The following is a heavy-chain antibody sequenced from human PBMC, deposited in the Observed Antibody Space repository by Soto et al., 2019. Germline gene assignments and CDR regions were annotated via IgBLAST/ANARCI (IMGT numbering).Heavy chain of an antibody. J-gene: IGHJ4*02. V-gene: IGHV3-21*01. CDR3: ARVRCSGTSCYEYFDY. D-gene: IGHD2-2*01. CDR1: GFTFSTYN. Sequence: EVQLVESGGGLVKPGGSLRLSCAASGFTFSTYNMRWVRQAPGKGLEWVSSISSRSVYIYYADSVKGRFTVSRDNANNLLYLQMDSLTADDTAVYYCARVRCSGTSCYEYFDYWGQGTLVAVSS. CDR2: ISSRSVYI.